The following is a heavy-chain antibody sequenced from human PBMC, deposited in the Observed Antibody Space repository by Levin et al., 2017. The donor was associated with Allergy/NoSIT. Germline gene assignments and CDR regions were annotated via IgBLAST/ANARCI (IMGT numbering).Heavy chain of an antibody. Sequence: PGGSLRLSCAASGFTFSTYSMNWVRQAPGKGLEWVSYISSSSDTIYYADSVKGRFTISRDNAKNSLYLQMNSLRDEDTAVYYCARDLRYCSGGTCFYYYYGMDVWGQGTTVTVSS. CDR3: ARDLRYCSGGTCFYYYYGMDV. D-gene: IGHD2-15*01. CDR1: GFTFSTYS. CDR2: ISSSSDTI. V-gene: IGHV3-48*02. J-gene: IGHJ6*02.